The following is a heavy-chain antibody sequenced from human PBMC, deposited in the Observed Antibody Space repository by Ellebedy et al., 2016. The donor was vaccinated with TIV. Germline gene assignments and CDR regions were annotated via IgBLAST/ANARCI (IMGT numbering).Heavy chain of an antibody. CDR1: GFIFRNYV. CDR3: ARRDPNGGYPYYLDL. J-gene: IGHJ4*02. D-gene: IGHD2-8*01. V-gene: IGHV3-23*01. CDR2: ISGGGDT. Sequence: GGSLRLXXAASGFIFRNYVMAWVRQAPGEGLDWVSSISGGGDTYHADSVKGRFTISRDNSKNTLYLQMNNLRVEDTAVYYCARRDPNGGYPYYLDLWGQGTLVTVSS.